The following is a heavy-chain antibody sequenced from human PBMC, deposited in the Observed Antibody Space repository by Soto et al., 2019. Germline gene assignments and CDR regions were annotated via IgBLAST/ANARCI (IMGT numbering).Heavy chain of an antibody. J-gene: IGHJ4*02. CDR2: ISYDGSNK. CDR3: AKVPIAGTFDY. Sequence: GGSLRLSCAASGFTFSSYGMHWVRQAPGKGLEWVAVISYDGSNKYYADSVKGRFTISRDNSKNTLYLQMNSLRAEDTAVYYCAKVPIAGTFDYWGQGTLVTVSS. V-gene: IGHV3-30*18. D-gene: IGHD1-1*01. CDR1: GFTFSSYG.